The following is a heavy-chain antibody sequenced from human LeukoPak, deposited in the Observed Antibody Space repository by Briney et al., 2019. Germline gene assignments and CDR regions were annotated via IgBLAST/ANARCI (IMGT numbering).Heavy chain of an antibody. V-gene: IGHV4-61*02. Sequence: PSETLSLTCTVSAGSIINGSYFWTWIRQPAGKGLEWIGRLQTSESTYYNPSLKSRVTISVDTSKNQFSLNLTSVTAADTAVYYCARLITRYSRNRYGAFDIWGQGRMVTVSS. CDR2: LQTSEST. J-gene: IGHJ3*02. D-gene: IGHD6-13*01. CDR3: ARLITRYSRNRYGAFDI. CDR1: AGSIINGSYF.